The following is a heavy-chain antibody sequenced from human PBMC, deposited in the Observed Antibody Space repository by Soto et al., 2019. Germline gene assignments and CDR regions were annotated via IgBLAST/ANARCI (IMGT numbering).Heavy chain of an antibody. J-gene: IGHJ5*02. V-gene: IGHV4-39*01. CDR1: GGSISDISYC. D-gene: IGHD2-15*01. Sequence: PSETLSLTCTVSGGSISDISYCWGWIRQPPGKGLQWIGCMFYSGVTYYNPSLKNRVTLSVDTSNNEFSLKLVSVTAPDTAVYYCARHKSGSDWLDPWGQGTLVTVSS. CDR3: ARHKSGSDWLDP. CDR2: MFYSGVT.